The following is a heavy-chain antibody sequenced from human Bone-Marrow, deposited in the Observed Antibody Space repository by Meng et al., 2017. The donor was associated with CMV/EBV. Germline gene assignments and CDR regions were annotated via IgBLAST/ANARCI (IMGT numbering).Heavy chain of an antibody. D-gene: IGHD1-26*01. CDR1: GGSISSYY. CDR2: IYYSGST. J-gene: IGHJ3*02. Sequence: SETLSLTCTVSGGSISSYYWSWIRQPPGKGLEWIGYIYYSGSTNYNPSLKSRVTISVDTSKNQLSLKLSSVTAADTAVYYCARWGGAAFDIWGQGTMVTVSS. CDR3: ARWGGAAFDI. V-gene: IGHV4-59*01.